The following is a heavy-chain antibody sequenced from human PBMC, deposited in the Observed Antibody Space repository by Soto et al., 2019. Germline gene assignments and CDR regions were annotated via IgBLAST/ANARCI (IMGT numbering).Heavy chain of an antibody. D-gene: IGHD3-10*01. CDR1: GFTFSSYG. V-gene: IGHV3-30*18. J-gene: IGHJ6*02. Sequence: QVQLVESGGGVVQSGMSLRLSCAASGFTFSSYGMHWVRQAPGKGLEWVAVISYDGSNKYYADSVKGRFTISRDSSKNTLYLEMNSPRPEDTAVYYCAKGEYYYGSGSPYYGMDVWGQGTTVTVSS. CDR3: AKGEYYYGSGSPYYGMDV. CDR2: ISYDGSNK.